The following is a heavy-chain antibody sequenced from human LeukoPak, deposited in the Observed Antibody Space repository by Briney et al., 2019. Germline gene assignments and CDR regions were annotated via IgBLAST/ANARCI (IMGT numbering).Heavy chain of an antibody. CDR3: ARDNPGIISGWPTLFDY. Sequence: AAVTVSFTASGYTFTSYGISWVRQAPGQGNEGVGWINAYNGNTNYTQKLQGRVTMTTDTSTSTAYMELRSLRSDDTAVYYCARDNPGIISGWPTLFDYWGQGTLVTVSS. CDR2: INAYNGNT. D-gene: IGHD6-19*01. J-gene: IGHJ4*02. V-gene: IGHV1-18*01. CDR1: GYTFTSYG.